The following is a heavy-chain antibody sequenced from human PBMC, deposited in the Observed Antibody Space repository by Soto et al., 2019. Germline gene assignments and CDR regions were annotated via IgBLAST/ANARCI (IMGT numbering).Heavy chain of an antibody. CDR3: NTEGIAEAGHAPGPYYMDV. D-gene: IGHD6-13*01. J-gene: IGHJ6*03. V-gene: IGHV3-15*01. CDR1: GFTFSNAW. Sequence: GGSLRLSCAASGFTFSNAWMSWVRQAPGQGLEWVGRITSKTDGGTTDYAAPVKGRFTISRDDSKNTLYLQMNSLKTEDTAVYYCNTEGIAEAGHAPGPYYMDVWGKGTTVTVSS. CDR2: ITSKTDGGTT.